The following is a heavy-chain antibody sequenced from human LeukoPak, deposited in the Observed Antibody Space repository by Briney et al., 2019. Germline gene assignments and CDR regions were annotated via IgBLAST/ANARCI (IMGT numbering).Heavy chain of an antibody. CDR2: IYASGST. CDR3: ARGIAAAGGKYFQH. V-gene: IGHV4-4*07. Sequence: SETLSLTCTVSGGSISGYYWTWIRQPAGKGLEWIGRIYASGSTNYNPSLKSRVTISVDTSKNQFSLKLSSVTAADTAVYYCARGIAAAGGKYFQHWGQGTLVTVSS. D-gene: IGHD6-13*01. J-gene: IGHJ1*01. CDR1: GGSISGYY.